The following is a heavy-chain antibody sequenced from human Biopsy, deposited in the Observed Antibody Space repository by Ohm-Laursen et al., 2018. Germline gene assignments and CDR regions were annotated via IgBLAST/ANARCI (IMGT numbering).Heavy chain of an antibody. CDR1: GFTFDDYG. J-gene: IGHJ6*02. V-gene: IGHV3-9*01. Sequence: SLRLSCAASGFTFDDYGMHWVRQPPGKGLEWVSGIRRNSAIIDYADSVRGRFTISRDNARRFLFLQMNNLKSEDTAFYYCARDRGGARYGMDVWGRGTTITVSS. CDR2: IRRNSAII. CDR3: ARDRGGARYGMDV. D-gene: IGHD1-26*01.